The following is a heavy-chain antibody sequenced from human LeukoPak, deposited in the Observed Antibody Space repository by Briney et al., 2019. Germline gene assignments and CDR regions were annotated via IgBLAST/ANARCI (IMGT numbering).Heavy chain of an antibody. CDR1: GFTFSNFA. V-gene: IGHV3-23*01. J-gene: IGHJ6*02. CDR3: ARGPAPQVYYGMDV. Sequence: PGGSLRLSCAASGFTFSNFAMSWVRQAPGKGLEWVSAISGSGGSTYYADSVKGRFTISRDNSKNTLYLQMNSLRAEDTAVYYCARGPAPQVYYGMDVWGQGTTVTVSS. CDR2: ISGSGGST.